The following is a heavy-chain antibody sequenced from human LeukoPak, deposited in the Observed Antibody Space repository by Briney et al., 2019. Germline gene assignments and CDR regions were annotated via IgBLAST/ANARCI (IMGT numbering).Heavy chain of an antibody. CDR3: ATDSRNIVVVPAAMTPYYYYGMDV. D-gene: IGHD2-2*01. CDR1: GGTFSSYA. Sequence: SVKVSCKASGGTFSSYAISWVRQAPGQGLEGMGGIIPIFGTANYAQKFQDRVTITADESTSTAYMKLSSLRSEDTAVYYCATDSRNIVVVPAAMTPYYYYGMDVWGKGTTVTVSS. V-gene: IGHV1-69*13. J-gene: IGHJ6*04. CDR2: IIPIFGTA.